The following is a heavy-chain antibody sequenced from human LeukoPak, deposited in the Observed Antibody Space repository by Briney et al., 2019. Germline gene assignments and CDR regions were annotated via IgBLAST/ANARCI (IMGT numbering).Heavy chain of an antibody. J-gene: IGHJ4*02. V-gene: IGHV3-73*01. D-gene: IGHD4-17*01. CDR1: GFTFSGSA. CDR2: IRSKANSYAT. Sequence: GGSLRLSCAASGFTFSGSAMHWVRQASGNGLEWVGRIRSKANSYATAYAASVKGRFTISRDNAKNSLYLQMNSLRAEDTAVYYCAREGLRKAYYFDYWGQGTLVTVSS. CDR3: AREGLRKAYYFDY.